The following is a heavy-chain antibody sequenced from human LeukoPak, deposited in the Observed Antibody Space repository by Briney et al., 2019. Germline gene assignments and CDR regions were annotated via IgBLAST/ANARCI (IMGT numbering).Heavy chain of an antibody. J-gene: IGHJ4*02. CDR1: GFPFNSYA. CDR3: AKDCVYYYDSSGPYYFDY. V-gene: IGHV3-23*01. CDR2: ISGSGGRT. Sequence: PGGSLRLSCAASGFPFNSYAMNWVRQAPGKGLEWVSAISGSGGRTYYADSVKGRFTISRDNSKNTLYLQMNSLRAEDTAVYYCAKDCVYYYDSSGPYYFDYWGQGTLVTVSS. D-gene: IGHD3-22*01.